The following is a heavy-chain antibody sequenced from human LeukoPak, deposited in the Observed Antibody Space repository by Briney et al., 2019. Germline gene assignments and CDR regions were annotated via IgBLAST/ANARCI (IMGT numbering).Heavy chain of an antibody. CDR3: ARDLNWGNIY. Sequence: ASVKVSCKASGYTFTGYYMHWVRQAPGQGLEWMGRINPNRGGTNYAQNFHGRVTMTRDTSISTAYLDLSRLSSDDTAVYYCARDLNWGNIYWGQGTLVTVSS. V-gene: IGHV1-2*06. CDR1: GYTFTGYY. D-gene: IGHD7-27*01. CDR2: INPNRGGT. J-gene: IGHJ4*02.